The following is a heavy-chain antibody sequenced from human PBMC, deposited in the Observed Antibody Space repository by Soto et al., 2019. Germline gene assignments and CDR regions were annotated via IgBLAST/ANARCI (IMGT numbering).Heavy chain of an antibody. CDR2: ISYDGSNK. V-gene: IGHV3-30*18. CDR1: GFTFSSYG. CDR3: ANSLYYDFRSGPPTDMDV. D-gene: IGHD3-3*01. Sequence: GGSLRLSCAASGFTFSSYGMHWVRQAPGKGLEWVAVISYDGSNKYYADSVKGRFTISRDNSKNTLYLQMNSLRAEDTAVYYCANSLYYDFRSGPPTDMDVWGKGTTVTVSS. J-gene: IGHJ6*03.